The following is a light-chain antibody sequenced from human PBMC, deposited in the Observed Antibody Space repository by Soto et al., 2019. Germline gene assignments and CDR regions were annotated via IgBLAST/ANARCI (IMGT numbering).Light chain of an antibody. Sequence: DIQMTQSPSSLSASVGDRVIITCRASQGIRDALGWYQQKPGKVPKRLIYSASSLQNGVPSRFSGSGSETVFTLTISSRQPEDFATYFCLQHSDYPFTFGQGTRREI. V-gene: IGKV1-17*01. CDR2: SAS. J-gene: IGKJ2*01. CDR3: LQHSDYPFT. CDR1: QGIRDA.